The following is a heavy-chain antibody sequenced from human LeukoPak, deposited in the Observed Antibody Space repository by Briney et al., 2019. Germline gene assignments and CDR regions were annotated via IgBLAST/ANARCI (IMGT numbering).Heavy chain of an antibody. J-gene: IGHJ6*02. CDR3: ARKVYCRTTRCHYGLDV. CDR1: GYTFTTYW. Sequence: GGALDISCQGSGYTFTTYWIGWVRPQPGKGLEWMGIIYPADSDTQYSPSFRCQVTISVDKSTSTAFLQWRSLTASDTAIYYCARKVYCRTTRCHYGLDVWGQGTTVTVSS. D-gene: IGHD2-2*01. CDR2: IYPADSDT. V-gene: IGHV5-51*01.